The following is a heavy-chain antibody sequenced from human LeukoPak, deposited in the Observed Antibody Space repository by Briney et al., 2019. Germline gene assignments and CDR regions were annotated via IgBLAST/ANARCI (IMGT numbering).Heavy chain of an antibody. CDR1: GFTFSSYV. Sequence: GGSLRLSCAASGFTFSSYVMNWVRQAPGKGLEWVSAISGSGGSTYYADSVKGRFTISRDNSKNTLYLQMNSLRAEDTAVYYCAKDYNLGYCTNGVCYDFDYWGQGTLVTVSS. J-gene: IGHJ4*02. V-gene: IGHV3-23*01. D-gene: IGHD2-8*01. CDR2: ISGSGGST. CDR3: AKDYNLGYCTNGVCYDFDY.